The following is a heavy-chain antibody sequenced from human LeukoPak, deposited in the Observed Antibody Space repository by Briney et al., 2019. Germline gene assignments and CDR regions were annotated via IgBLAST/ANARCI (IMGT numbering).Heavy chain of an antibody. J-gene: IGHJ4*02. CDR3: AKGYLVLDY. V-gene: IGHV3-30*02. CDR1: GFTFSDYY. Sequence: GGSLRLSCAASGFTFSDYYMSWIRQAPGKALEWVAFIRYDGSNKYYADSVKGRFTISRDNSKNTLYLQMNSLRAEDTAVYYCAKGYLVLDYRGQGTLVTVSS. CDR2: IRYDGSNK. D-gene: IGHD3-10*01.